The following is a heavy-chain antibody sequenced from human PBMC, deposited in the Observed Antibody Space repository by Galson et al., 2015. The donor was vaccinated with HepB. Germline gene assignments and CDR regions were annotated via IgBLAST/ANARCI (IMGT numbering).Heavy chain of an antibody. Sequence: SLRLSCAASGFTFSDYYMSWIRQAPGKGLEWVSYISSSSSYTYYADSVKGRFTISRDNAKNSLYLQMNSLRAEDTAVYYCAKNLLPCSSGYGHCAFDIWGQGTMVTVSS. V-gene: IGHV3-11*06. D-gene: IGHD3-22*01. CDR3: AKNLLPCSSGYGHCAFDI. CDR2: ISSSSSYT. CDR1: GFTFSDYY. J-gene: IGHJ3*02.